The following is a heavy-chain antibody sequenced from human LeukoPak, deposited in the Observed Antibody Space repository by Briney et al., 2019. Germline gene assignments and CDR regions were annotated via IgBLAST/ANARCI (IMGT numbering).Heavy chain of an antibody. CDR1: SGSISGYY. V-gene: IGHV4-4*07. CDR2: MFTNGDR. D-gene: IGHD3-16*01. J-gene: IGHJ4*02. CDR3: AIDSRRSGGPFDS. Sequence: SETLSLTCTASSGSISGYYWSWIRQAAGKKPEWIGRMFTNGDRNYNPASRSRMTMSVDTSTNRFSLRLTSVTAADTAVYYCAIDSRRSGGPFDSWGQGTLVTVSS.